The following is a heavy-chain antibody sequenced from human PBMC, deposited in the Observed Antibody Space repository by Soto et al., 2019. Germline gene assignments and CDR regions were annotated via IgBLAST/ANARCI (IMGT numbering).Heavy chain of an antibody. V-gene: IGHV4-31*02. CDR2: IYYSGST. CDR3: ARESGGYDSSTRYGLDV. J-gene: IGHJ6*02. D-gene: IGHD6-25*01. Sequence: SETLSLTXSVSGGSISSVGHYWTWIRQQPGKGLEWIGYIYYSGSTDYNPSLKSRVTISVDRSKNQFSLNLSSVTAADTAIYYCARESGGYDSSTRYGLDVWGQGTTVTV. CDR1: GGSISSVGHY.